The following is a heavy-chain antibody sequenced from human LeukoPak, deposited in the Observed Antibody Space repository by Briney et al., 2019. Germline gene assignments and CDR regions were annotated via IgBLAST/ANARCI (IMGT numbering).Heavy chain of an antibody. D-gene: IGHD1-26*01. CDR2: IYYSGST. CDR3: ARGRVGATGPFDY. V-gene: IGHV4-31*03. CDR1: GGSISSGGYY. J-gene: IGHJ4*02. Sequence: SQTLSLTCTVSGGSISSGGYYWSWIRQHPGKGLEWIGYIYYSGSTYYNPSLKSRVTISVDTSKNQFSLKLSSVTAADTAVYYCARGRVGATGPFDYWGQGTLVTVSS.